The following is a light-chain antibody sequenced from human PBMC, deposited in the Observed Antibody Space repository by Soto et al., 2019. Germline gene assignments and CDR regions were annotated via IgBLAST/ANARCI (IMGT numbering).Light chain of an antibody. CDR2: DAS. J-gene: IGKJ2*01. Sequence: IQLTQSPSFVSASVGDRVAITCRASQNLGKWLAWYQHKAGNAPKLLVFDASNLQDGVPSRFSGTGSGTEVTLTISGLQPDDLGTYYCQQYEHSYSFGQGT. V-gene: IGKV1-5*01. CDR3: QQYEHSYS. CDR1: QNLGKW.